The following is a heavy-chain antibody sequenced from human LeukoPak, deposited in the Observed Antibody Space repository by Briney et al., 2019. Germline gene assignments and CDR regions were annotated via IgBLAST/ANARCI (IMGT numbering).Heavy chain of an antibody. CDR1: GYTFTSYY. V-gene: IGHV1-2*02. CDR2: INPNSGGT. Sequence: ASVKVSCKASGYTFTSYYMHWVRQAPGQGLEWMGWINPNSGGTNYAQKFQGRVTMTRDTSISTAYMELSRLRSDDTAVYYCARSSFTMVRSPYYYYYYMDVWGKGTTVTISS. CDR3: ARSSFTMVRSPYYYYYYMDV. D-gene: IGHD3-10*01. J-gene: IGHJ6*03.